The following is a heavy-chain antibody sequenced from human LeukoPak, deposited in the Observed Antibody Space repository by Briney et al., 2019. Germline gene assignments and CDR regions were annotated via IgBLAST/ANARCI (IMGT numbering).Heavy chain of an antibody. CDR3: ARDILTKQAYSGYDN. CDR2: ISSSSNTI. V-gene: IGHV3-48*02. J-gene: IGHJ4*02. Sequence: PGGALRLSCAASGFTFSTYSMNWVRQAPGKGLEWVSYISSSSNTIYYADSVKGRFPISRDNAKNSLYLQMNSLRDEDTAVYYCARDILTKQAYSGYDNWGQGTLVTVSS. CDR1: GFTFSTYS. D-gene: IGHD5-12*01.